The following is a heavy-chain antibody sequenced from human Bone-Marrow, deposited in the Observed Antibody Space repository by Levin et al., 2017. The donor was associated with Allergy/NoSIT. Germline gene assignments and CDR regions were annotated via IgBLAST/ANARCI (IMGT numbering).Heavy chain of an antibody. CDR3: AKEMTTVVPVVDY. Sequence: GGSLRLSCAASGFTFSNYAMSWVRQAPGKGLEWVSAITNSGRTYYADSAKGRFTVSRDNSKNTLYLQMNSLRADDTAVYYCAKEMTTVVPVVDYWGQGTLVTVSS. CDR1: GFTFSNYA. J-gene: IGHJ4*02. CDR2: ITNSGRT. V-gene: IGHV3-23*01. D-gene: IGHD4-23*01.